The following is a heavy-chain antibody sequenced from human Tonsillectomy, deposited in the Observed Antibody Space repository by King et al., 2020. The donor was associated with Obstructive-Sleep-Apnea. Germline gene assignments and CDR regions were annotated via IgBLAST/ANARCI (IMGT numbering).Heavy chain of an antibody. CDR1: GFTFSNYG. Sequence: VQLVESGGGVVQPGRSLRLSCAASGFTFSNYGMNWVRQAPGKGLEWVPFIRYDGSNKYYGDSVKGRFTISRDNSKNTQYLQMNSLRPEDTAVYYCARGSYSSGWEGDYWGQGTLVIVSS. CDR2: IRYDGSNK. D-gene: IGHD6-19*01. CDR3: ARGSYSSGWEGDY. V-gene: IGHV3-30*02. J-gene: IGHJ4*02.